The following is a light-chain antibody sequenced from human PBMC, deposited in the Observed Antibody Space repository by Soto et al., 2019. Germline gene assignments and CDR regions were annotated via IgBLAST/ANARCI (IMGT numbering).Light chain of an antibody. CDR3: XQYNNWPFPSWT. CDR1: QSVSSN. J-gene: IGKJ1*01. Sequence: EIVMTQSPATLSVSPGERATLSCRASQSVSSNLAWYQQKPGQAPRLLIYGASTRATGIPARFSGSGSGTEFTLTISSLQSEDFAXYYCXQYNNWPFPSWTFGQGTKVEIK. V-gene: IGKV3-15*01. CDR2: GAS.